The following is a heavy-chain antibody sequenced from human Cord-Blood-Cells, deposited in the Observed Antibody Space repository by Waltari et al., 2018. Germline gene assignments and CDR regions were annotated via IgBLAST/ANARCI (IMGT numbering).Heavy chain of an antibody. CDR1: GGSFSGYY. D-gene: IGHD1-1*01. V-gene: IGHV4-34*01. CDR3: ARAGEKLYYFDY. J-gene: IGHJ4*02. CDR2: INHSGST. Sequence: QVQLQQWGAGLLKPSETLSLTCAVYGGSFSGYYCSWIRQPPGKGLEWIGEINHSGSTNYNPSLKSRVTISVDTSKNQFSLKLSSVTAADTAVYYCARAGEKLYYFDYWGQGTLVTVSS.